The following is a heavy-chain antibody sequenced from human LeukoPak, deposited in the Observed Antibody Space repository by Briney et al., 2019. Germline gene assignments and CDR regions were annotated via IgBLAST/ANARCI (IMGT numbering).Heavy chain of an antibody. J-gene: IGHJ6*03. V-gene: IGHV4-59*01. CDR2: IYYSGST. CDR3: ARRTHKIYYMDV. Sequence: PSETLSLTCTVSGGSISSYYWSWIRQPPGKGLEWIGYIYYSGSTNYNPSLKSRVTISVDTSKNQFSLKLSSVTAADTAVYYCARRTHKIYYMDVWGKGTTVTVSS. CDR1: GGSISSYY.